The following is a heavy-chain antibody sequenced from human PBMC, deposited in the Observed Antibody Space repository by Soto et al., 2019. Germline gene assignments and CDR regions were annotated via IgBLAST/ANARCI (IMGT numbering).Heavy chain of an antibody. CDR1: GFTFSSYA. D-gene: IGHD2-2*01. J-gene: IGHJ6*03. V-gene: IGHV3-23*01. Sequence: GGSLRLSCAASGFTFSSYAMSWVRQAPGKGLEWVSAISGSGGSTCYADSVKGRFTISRDNSKNTLYLQMNSLRAEDTAVYYCANGKYQLLSRRDMYYMDVWGKGTTXTVSS. CDR2: ISGSGGST. CDR3: ANGKYQLLSRRDMYYMDV.